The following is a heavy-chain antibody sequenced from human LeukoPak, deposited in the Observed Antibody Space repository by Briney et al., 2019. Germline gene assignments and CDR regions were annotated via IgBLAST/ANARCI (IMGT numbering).Heavy chain of an antibody. Sequence: GGSLRLSCAASDFSFITYAMSWVRQAPGKGLEWVSTISGGGDATYYADSVKGRFTISRDNSKNTLYLQMNSLRVEDTAVYYCARGAFYDYWGQGTLVTVSS. CDR1: DFSFITYA. J-gene: IGHJ4*02. D-gene: IGHD2/OR15-2a*01. V-gene: IGHV3-23*01. CDR2: ISGGGDAT. CDR3: ARGAFYDY.